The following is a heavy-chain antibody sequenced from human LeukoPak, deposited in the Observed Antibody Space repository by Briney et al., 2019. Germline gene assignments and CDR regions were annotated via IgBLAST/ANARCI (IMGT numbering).Heavy chain of an antibody. CDR3: ARVAQRYCSGGSCSTGKWFDP. V-gene: IGHV1-69*06. J-gene: IGHJ5*02. CDR2: IIPIFGTA. CDR1: GGTFSSYA. D-gene: IGHD2-15*01. Sequence: ASVKVSCKASGGTFSSYAISWVRQAPGQGLEWMGGIIPIFGTANYAQKFQGRVTITADKSTSTAYMELSSLRSEDTAVYYCARVAQRYCSGGSCSTGKWFDPWGQGTLVTVSS.